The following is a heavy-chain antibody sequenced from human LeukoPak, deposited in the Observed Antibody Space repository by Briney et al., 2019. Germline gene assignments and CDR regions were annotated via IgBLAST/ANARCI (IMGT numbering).Heavy chain of an antibody. Sequence: ASVKVSCKASGYTFTSYDINWVRQATGQGLEWMGWMNPNSGNTGYAQKFQGRVTMTRNTSISTAYMELSSLRSEDTAVYYCAREDSSGYVSEPDYYYGMDVWGQGTTVTVSS. CDR2: MNPNSGNT. D-gene: IGHD3-22*01. CDR3: AREDSSGYVSEPDYYYGMDV. J-gene: IGHJ6*02. CDR1: GYTFTSYD. V-gene: IGHV1-8*01.